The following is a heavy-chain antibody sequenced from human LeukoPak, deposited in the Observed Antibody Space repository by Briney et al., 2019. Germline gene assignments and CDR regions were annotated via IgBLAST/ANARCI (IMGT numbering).Heavy chain of an antibody. D-gene: IGHD1-26*01. CDR3: ARGGRVGALDY. Sequence: GSLRRYCAASGFTVSSNYMTWDRPGPGQGLECVSVISGGINTYYADSVKVRVTISGENSKNTLYLQMNSVRVEDTAVYYSARGGRVGALDYWGQGTLVTVSS. CDR2: ISGGINT. CDR1: GFTVSSNY. J-gene: IGHJ4*02. V-gene: IGHV3-53*01.